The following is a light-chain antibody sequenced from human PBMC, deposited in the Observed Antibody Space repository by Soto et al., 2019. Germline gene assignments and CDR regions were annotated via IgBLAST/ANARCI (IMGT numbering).Light chain of an antibody. J-gene: IGKJ5*01. CDR3: QQYSTYPRP. Sequence: DIRLTQSPSSLSASVGDRVTITCRASQGVGTFLAWYQHKPGKAPKSLIKTASTLQSGVPSRFSGSGSGTDFTLTISSLQPEDFATYYCQQYSTYPRPFGLGTRVDLK. CDR2: TAS. CDR1: QGVGTF. V-gene: IGKV1D-16*01.